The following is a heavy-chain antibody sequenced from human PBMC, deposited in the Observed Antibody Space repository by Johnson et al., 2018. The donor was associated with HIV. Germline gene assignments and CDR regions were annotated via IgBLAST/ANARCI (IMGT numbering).Heavy chain of an antibody. D-gene: IGHD2-21*02. CDR1: GFTFSSYA. J-gene: IGHJ3*02. CDR2: IRQDGSEK. CDR3: ERDSTYCGGDCYDAFDI. V-gene: IGHV3-7*01. Sequence: MLLVESGGGVVQPGRSLRLSCAASGFTFSSYAMHWVRQAPGKGLEWVAIIRQDGSEKYYGDSVKGRFTISRDNAKNSLYRQMNSLRAEDTAVYYCERDSTYCGGDCYDAFDIWGQGTMVTVSS.